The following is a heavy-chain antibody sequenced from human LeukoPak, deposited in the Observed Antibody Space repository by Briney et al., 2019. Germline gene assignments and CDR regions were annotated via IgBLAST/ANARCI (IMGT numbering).Heavy chain of an antibody. CDR2: IYYSGNT. CDR3: ARTSDPGYFDY. Sequence: PSETLSLTCTVSGGSINSYFWSWIRQPPGKGLEWIGYIYYSGNTNYNPSLKSRVTISVDTSKNQFSLMLSSVTAADTAVYYCARTSDPGYFDYWGQGTLVTVSS. CDR1: GGSINSYF. J-gene: IGHJ4*02. V-gene: IGHV4-59*01.